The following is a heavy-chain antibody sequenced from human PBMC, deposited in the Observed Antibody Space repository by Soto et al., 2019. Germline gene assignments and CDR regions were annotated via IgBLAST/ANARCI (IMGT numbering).Heavy chain of an antibody. CDR3: ARDLERLGGVRTPNDAFDI. Sequence: ASVKVSCKASGYTFTGYYMHWVRQAPGQGLEWMGWINPNSGGTNYAQKFQGRVTMTRDTSISTAYMELSRLRSDETAVYYCARDLERLGGVRTPNDAFDIWGQGTMVTVAS. CDR1: GYTFTGYY. V-gene: IGHV1-2*02. D-gene: IGHD3-16*01. J-gene: IGHJ3*02. CDR2: INPNSGGT.